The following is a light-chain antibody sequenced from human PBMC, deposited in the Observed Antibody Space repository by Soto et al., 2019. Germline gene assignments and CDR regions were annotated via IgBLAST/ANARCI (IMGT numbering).Light chain of an antibody. J-gene: IGKJ1*01. CDR2: DAS. CDR3: QQRGTRPT. Sequence: EICLTQYPATLSLSPGERATLSCRASQSVSGYLAWYQQKPGQAPRLLIYDASSRAKGIPARLTGSGSGTEFSLTISSLQPEDSAVYYCQQRGTRPTFGHGTQVDIK. V-gene: IGKV3-11*01. CDR1: QSVSGY.